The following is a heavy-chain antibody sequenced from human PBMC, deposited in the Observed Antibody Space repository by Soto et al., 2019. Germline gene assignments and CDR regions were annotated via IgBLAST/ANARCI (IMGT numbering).Heavy chain of an antibody. D-gene: IGHD4-17*01. CDR1: GASISDHH. V-gene: IGHV4-59*08. CDR2: FYYGGTT. CDR3: ARLSATVALDL. J-gene: IGHJ4*02. Sequence: PSETLSLTCTVSGASISDHHWPWIRQSPGKRLECFGYFYYGGTTYYNPSLESRVTMSVDTSKNQFSLTLTSVTAADTAVYYCARLSATVALDLWGKGTLGTVSS.